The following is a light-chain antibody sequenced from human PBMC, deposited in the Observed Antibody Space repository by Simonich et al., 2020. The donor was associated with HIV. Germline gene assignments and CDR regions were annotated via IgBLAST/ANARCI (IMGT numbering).Light chain of an antibody. CDR1: QSVLYSSNNKNY. Sequence: DIVMTQSPDSLAVSLGETATINCKSSQSVLYSSNNKNYLAWYHQKPGQPPKLLIYWASTRESGVPDRFSGSGSGTDFTLTISSLQAEDVAVYYCHQYSSTPQTFGQGTKVEIK. V-gene: IGKV4-1*01. CDR3: HQYSSTPQT. CDR2: WAS. J-gene: IGKJ1*01.